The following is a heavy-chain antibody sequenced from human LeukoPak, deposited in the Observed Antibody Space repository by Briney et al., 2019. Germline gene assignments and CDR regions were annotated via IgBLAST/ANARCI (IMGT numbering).Heavy chain of an antibody. CDR1: GYTFTSYH. J-gene: IGHJ4*02. Sequence: GASVKVSCKTSGYTFTSYHINWVRQATGQGLEWMGWMNPYSGDRGYAQKFQGRVSITSDTSISTAYMELSSLRSEDTAVCFCARTTSLTASGYDYWGQGTLVTVSS. V-gene: IGHV1-8*03. CDR2: MNPYSGDR. D-gene: IGHD4-17*01. CDR3: ARTTSLTASGYDY.